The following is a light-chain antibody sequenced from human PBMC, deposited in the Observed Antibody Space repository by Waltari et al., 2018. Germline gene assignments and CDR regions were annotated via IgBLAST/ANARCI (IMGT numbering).Light chain of an antibody. Sequence: SSELTQDPAVSVALGQTVRITCQGASLRTSYASWYQQKSGQAPILVLFGKNKRPSGNPDRFSGYNSETTTSVTITGAQAEDEADYYCRSRDSSASHVLFAGGTKLTVL. CDR2: GKN. V-gene: IGLV3-19*01. CDR1: SLRTSY. J-gene: IGLJ2*01. CDR3: RSRDSSASHVL.